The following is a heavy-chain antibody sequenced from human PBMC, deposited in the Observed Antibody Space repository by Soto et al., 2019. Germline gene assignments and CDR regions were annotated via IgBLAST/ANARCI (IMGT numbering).Heavy chain of an antibody. D-gene: IGHD2-21*01. V-gene: IGHV3-23*01. CDR2: ISENGGSRGGT. CDR1: GFTFSNSA. J-gene: IGHJ3*02. Sequence: EGHLLESGGGLVQHGGSLRLSCTDSGFTFSNSAMIWVRQAPGQGLEWVASISENGGSRGGTYYADSVKGRFTISRNNSKSPLYLQVDSLTGDDTAVYYCASAKAVVVAALGIWGQGTMVTVSS. CDR3: ASAKAVVVAALGI.